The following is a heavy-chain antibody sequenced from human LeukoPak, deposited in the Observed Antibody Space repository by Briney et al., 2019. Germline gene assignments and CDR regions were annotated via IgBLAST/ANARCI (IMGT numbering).Heavy chain of an antibody. D-gene: IGHD7-27*01. CDR1: GFTFSDYW. V-gene: IGHV3-11*01. CDR3: AREYWGSFDY. CDR2: ISSSGGDR. Sequence: GGSLRLSCAASGFTFSDYWMSWIRQAPGKGLERVSYISSSGGDRPYADSVKGRFTISRDNVKNSLYLQMNSLRAEDTAVYYCAREYWGSFDYCGQGTLVTVSS. J-gene: IGHJ4*02.